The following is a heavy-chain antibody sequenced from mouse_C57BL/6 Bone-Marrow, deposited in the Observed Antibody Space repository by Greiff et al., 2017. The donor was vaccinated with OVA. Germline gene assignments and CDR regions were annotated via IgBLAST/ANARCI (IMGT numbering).Heavy chain of an antibody. D-gene: IGHD2-2*01. CDR2: IYPGDGDT. CDR1: GYAFSSSW. J-gene: IGHJ2*01. Sequence: VQLQQSGPELVKPGASVKISCKASGYAFSSSWMNWVKQRPGKGLEWIGRIYPGDGDTNYNGKFKGKATLTADKSSSTAYIQLSSLTSEDSAVYFCASGLWLRNYWGQGTTLTVSS. CDR3: ASGLWLRNY. V-gene: IGHV1-82*01.